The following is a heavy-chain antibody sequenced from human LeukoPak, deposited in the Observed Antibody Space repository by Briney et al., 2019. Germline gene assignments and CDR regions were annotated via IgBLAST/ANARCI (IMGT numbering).Heavy chain of an antibody. D-gene: IGHD3-10*01. Sequence: GGSLRLSCAASGFTFSSYSMNWVRQAPGKGLEWVSSISSSSSYIYYADSVKGRFTISRDNAKNSLYLQVNSLRAEDTAVYYCAGLGTMVRGVKNWGQGTLVTVSS. CDR1: GFTFSSYS. V-gene: IGHV3-21*01. CDR3: AGLGTMVRGVKN. J-gene: IGHJ4*02. CDR2: ISSSSSYI.